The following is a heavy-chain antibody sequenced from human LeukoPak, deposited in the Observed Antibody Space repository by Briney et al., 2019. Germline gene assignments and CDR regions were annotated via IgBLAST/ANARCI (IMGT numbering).Heavy chain of an antibody. CDR1: GGSVTSYY. CDR3: ARSTYCSGGSCSHNWFDP. CDR2: VHYSGTT. Sequence: PSETLSLTCAVSGGSVTSYYWTWMRQSPGKGLEWIGYVHYSGTTKYNPSLTSRVTMSLDTSRNQFSLRLSSVTAADTAVYYCARSTYCSGGSCSHNWFDPWGQGTLVTVSS. V-gene: IGHV4-59*02. J-gene: IGHJ5*02. D-gene: IGHD2-15*01.